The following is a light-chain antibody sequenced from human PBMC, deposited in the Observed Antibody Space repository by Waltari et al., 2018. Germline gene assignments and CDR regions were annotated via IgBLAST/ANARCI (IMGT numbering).Light chain of an antibody. CDR2: AAS. CDR3: QQSYSTPPYT. V-gene: IGKV1-39*01. CDR1: QSISSY. J-gene: IGKJ2*01. Sequence: DIQMTQSPSPLSASVGDRVTIPCRASQSISSYLNWYQQKPGKAPKLLIYAASSLQSGVPSRFSGSGSGTDFTLTISSLQPEDFATYYCQQSYSTPPYTFGQGTKLEIK.